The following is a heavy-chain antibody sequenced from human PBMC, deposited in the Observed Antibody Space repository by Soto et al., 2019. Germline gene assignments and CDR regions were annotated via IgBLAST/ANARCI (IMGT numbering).Heavy chain of an antibody. CDR1: GFSLSTSGVG. J-gene: IGHJ5*02. CDR3: AHSGHIAAAGMFLPSMLFGP. V-gene: IGHV2-5*02. Sequence: QITLKESGPTLVKPTQTLTLTCTFSGFSLSTSGVGVGWIRQPPGKALEWLALIYWDDDKRYSPSLKSRLTIIKDASKNQVVLTTTNMEPVDTTTYYCAHSGHIAAAGMFLPSMLFGPWGQGTLVTVSS. D-gene: IGHD6-13*01. CDR2: IYWDDDK.